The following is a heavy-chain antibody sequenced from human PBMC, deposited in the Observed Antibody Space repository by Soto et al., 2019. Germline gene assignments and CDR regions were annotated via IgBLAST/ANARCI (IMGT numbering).Heavy chain of an antibody. CDR1: GFTFTGFG. J-gene: IGHJ5*02. CDR3: ARWGKREGDSAPPTDL. V-gene: IGHV3-30*03. Sequence: QEELVESGGGVVQPGRSLRLSCAASGFTFTGFGMHWVRQAPGKGLEWVAVLSNDGTTAIYADSVKGRFSVSRDNSKSIVYLQMNSQRYEDTAMCCCARWGKREGDSAPPTDLWAQGNLVTVSS. CDR2: LSNDGTTA. D-gene: IGHD3-16*01.